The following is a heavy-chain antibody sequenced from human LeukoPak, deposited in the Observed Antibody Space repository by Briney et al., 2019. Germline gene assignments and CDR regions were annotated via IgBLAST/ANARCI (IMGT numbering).Heavy chain of an antibody. J-gene: IGHJ4*02. CDR2: ISSSSSYI. CDR3: AREGIQLWPPDY. D-gene: IGHD5-18*01. Sequence: GGSLRLSCAASGFTFSSYSMNWVRQAPGKGLEWVSSISSSSSYIYYADSVKGRFTISRDNAKNSLYLQMNSLRAEDTAVYYCAREGIQLWPPDYWGQGTLVTVSS. V-gene: IGHV3-21*01. CDR1: GFTFSSYS.